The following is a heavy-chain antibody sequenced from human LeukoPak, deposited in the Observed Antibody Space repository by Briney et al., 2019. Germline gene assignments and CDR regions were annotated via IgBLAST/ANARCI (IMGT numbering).Heavy chain of an antibody. J-gene: IGHJ4*02. CDR1: GYIFTNYW. Sequence: GESLKISCKGSGYIFTNYWIGWVRQMPGKGLEWMGIIYPGDSNTRYSPSFQGQVTISADKSISTAYLQWSSLKASDTAMYYCARSAMVSSYYFDYWGQGTLVTVSS. CDR2: IYPGDSNT. V-gene: IGHV5-51*01. CDR3: ARSAMVSSYYFDY. D-gene: IGHD5-18*01.